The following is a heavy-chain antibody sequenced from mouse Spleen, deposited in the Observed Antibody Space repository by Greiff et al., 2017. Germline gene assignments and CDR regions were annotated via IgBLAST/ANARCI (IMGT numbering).Heavy chain of an antibody. V-gene: IGHV1-19*01. CDR1: GYTFTDYN. CDR3: ARSAYGD. CDR2: INPYNGGT. Sequence: VQLQQSGPELVKPGASVKISCKASGYTFTDYNMHWVKQSHGKSLEWIGVINPYNGGTSYNQKFKGKATLTVDKSSSTTYMELNSLTSEDSAVYYCARSAYGDCAPGTLVTVSA. J-gene: IGHJ3*01. D-gene: IGHD1-1*02.